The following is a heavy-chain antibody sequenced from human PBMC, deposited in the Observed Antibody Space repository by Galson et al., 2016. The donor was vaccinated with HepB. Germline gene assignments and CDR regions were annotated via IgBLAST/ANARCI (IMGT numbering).Heavy chain of an antibody. CDR2: IGSAGDT. J-gene: IGHJ6*02. V-gene: IGHV3-13*04. D-gene: IGHD6-6*01. CDR3: AGGDSSYYGMDV. CDR1: GFTFRSYD. Sequence: SLRLSCAVSGFTFRSYDMHWVRQVTGKGLEWVAAIGSAGDTYYRGSVKGRFAISRENAKKSLFLQMNSLRAGDTAVYYCAGGDSSYYGMDVWGQGTAVTVSS.